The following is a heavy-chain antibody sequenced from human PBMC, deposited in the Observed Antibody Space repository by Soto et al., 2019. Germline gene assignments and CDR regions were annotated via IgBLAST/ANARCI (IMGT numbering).Heavy chain of an antibody. D-gene: IGHD4-4*01. CDR2: IYYSGST. J-gene: IGHJ4*02. V-gene: IGHV4-39*01. CDR1: GGSISSSSYY. CDR3: ARHGQMTTVTSIDY. Sequence: SETLSLTCTFSGGSISSSSYYWGWIRQPPGKGLEWIGSIYYSGSTYYNPSLKSRVTISVDTSKNQFSLKLSSVTAADTAVYYCARHGQMTTVTSIDYWGQGTLVTVSS.